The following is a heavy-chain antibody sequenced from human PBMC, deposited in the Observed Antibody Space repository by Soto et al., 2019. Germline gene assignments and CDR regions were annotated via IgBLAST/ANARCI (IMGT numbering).Heavy chain of an antibody. Sequence: QVQLVQSGAEVKKPGSSVKVSCKASGGTFSSYAISWVRQAPGQGLEWMGGIIPIFGTANYAQKFQGRVTITADESTSTAYVELSSLRSEDTAVYYCARRGYYYDSSGYFIEYYFDYWGQGTLVTVSS. J-gene: IGHJ4*02. CDR3: ARRGYYYDSSGYFIEYYFDY. CDR2: IIPIFGTA. D-gene: IGHD3-22*01. CDR1: GGTFSSYA. V-gene: IGHV1-69*01.